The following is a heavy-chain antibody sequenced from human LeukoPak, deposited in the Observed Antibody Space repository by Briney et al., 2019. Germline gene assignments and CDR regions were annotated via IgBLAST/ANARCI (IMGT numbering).Heavy chain of an antibody. J-gene: IGHJ1*01. CDR1: GFTFSSYA. CDR3: AKDVGIVSQH. Sequence: GGSLRLSCAASGFTFSSYAMSWVRQAPGKGLEWVSGITGGGGSTYYADSVKGRFTISRDNSKNTLYLQMNSLRAEDTAVYYRAKDVGIVSQHWGQGTLVTVSS. V-gene: IGHV3-23*01. CDR2: ITGGGGST. D-gene: IGHD3-22*01.